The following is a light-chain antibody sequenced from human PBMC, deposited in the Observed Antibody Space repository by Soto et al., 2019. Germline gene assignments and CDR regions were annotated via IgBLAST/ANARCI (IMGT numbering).Light chain of an antibody. CDR3: QQYNNWPPLT. CDR1: QSAGTN. CDR2: DAS. V-gene: IGKV3D-15*01. Sequence: EIVMTQSPATLSVPPGERATLSCRASQSAGTNLAWYQQKSGQAPRLLIYDASTRAIGIPARFSGSGSGTDFTLAINSLQSEDSAVYYCQQYNNWPPLTFGGGTKVEIQ. J-gene: IGKJ4*01.